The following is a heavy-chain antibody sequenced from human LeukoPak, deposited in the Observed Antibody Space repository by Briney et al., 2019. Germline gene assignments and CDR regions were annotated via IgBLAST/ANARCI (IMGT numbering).Heavy chain of an antibody. CDR2: ISSSSSYI. CDR3: ARDQRTRAYYYYYYMDV. Sequence: GGSLRLSCAASGFTFSSYSMNWVRQAPGKGLEWVSSISSSSSYIYYADSVEGRFTISRDNAKNSLYLQMNSLRAEDTAVYYCARDQRTRAYYYYYYMDVWGKGTTVTVSS. V-gene: IGHV3-21*01. J-gene: IGHJ6*03. CDR1: GFTFSSYS.